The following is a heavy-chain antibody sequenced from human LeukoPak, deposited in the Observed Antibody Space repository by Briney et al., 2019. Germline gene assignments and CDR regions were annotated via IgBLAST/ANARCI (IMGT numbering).Heavy chain of an antibody. D-gene: IGHD6-13*01. CDR2: ISAYNGNT. Sequence: ASVKVSCKASGYTFTSYGISWVRQAPGQGLKWMGWISAYNGNTNYAQKLQGRVTMTTDTSTSTAYMELRSLRSDDTAVYYCARTGYSKTENWFDPWGQGTLVTVSS. V-gene: IGHV1-18*01. CDR3: ARTGYSKTENWFDP. CDR1: GYTFTSYG. J-gene: IGHJ5*02.